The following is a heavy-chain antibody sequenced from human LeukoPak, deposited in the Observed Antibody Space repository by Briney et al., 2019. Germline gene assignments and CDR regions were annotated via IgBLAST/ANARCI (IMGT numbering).Heavy chain of an antibody. V-gene: IGHV3-23*01. CDR1: GFTFSSYA. D-gene: IGHD2-2*01. Sequence: GGSLRLSCAASGFTFSSYAMSWVRQAPGKGLEWVSAISGSGGSTYYADSVKGRFTISRDNSKNTLYLQMNSQRAEDTAVYYCAKAGDIVVVPAADTGFDVWGKGTTVTVSS. CDR2: ISGSGGST. J-gene: IGHJ6*04. CDR3: AKAGDIVVVPAADTGFDV.